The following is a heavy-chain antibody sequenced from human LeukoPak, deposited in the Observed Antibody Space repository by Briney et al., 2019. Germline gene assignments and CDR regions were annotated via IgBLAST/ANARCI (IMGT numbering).Heavy chain of an antibody. CDR1: GGSSSGYY. CDR2: INHSGST. Sequence: SETLSLTCAVYGGSSSGYYWSWIRQPPGKGLEWIGEINHSGSTDYNPSLKSRVTISVDTSKNQFSLKLSSVTAADTAVYYCASAKLNWGKFKGFDYWGQGTLVTVSS. CDR3: ASAKLNWGKFKGFDY. J-gene: IGHJ4*02. V-gene: IGHV4-34*01. D-gene: IGHD7-27*01.